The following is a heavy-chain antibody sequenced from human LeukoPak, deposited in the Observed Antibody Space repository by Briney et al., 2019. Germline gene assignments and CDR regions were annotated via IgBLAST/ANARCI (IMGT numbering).Heavy chain of an antibody. CDR1: GGSFSGYY. D-gene: IGHD3-16*01. CDR2: INPRGST. CDR3: ARTYYDYVRGWFDP. J-gene: IGHJ5*02. V-gene: IGHV4-34*01. Sequence: PSETLSLTCGVYGGSFSGYYWSWIRQPPGKGLEWIGEINPRGSTNYNPSLKSRVTLSADTSKNQFSLKLSSVTAADTAVYYCARTYYDYVRGWFDPWGQGTLVTVSS.